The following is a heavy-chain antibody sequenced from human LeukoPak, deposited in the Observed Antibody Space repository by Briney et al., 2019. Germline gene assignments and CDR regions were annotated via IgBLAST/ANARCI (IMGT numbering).Heavy chain of an antibody. CDR1: GGSFSGYY. CDR2: INHSGST. Sequence: SETLSLTCAVYGGSFSGYYWSWIRQPPGKGLEWIGEINHSGSTNYNPSLKSRVTISVDTPKNQFSLKLSSVTAADTAVYYCAGGAAAGTLSGFDYWGQGTLVTVSS. J-gene: IGHJ4*02. V-gene: IGHV4-34*01. CDR3: AGGAAAGTLSGFDY. D-gene: IGHD6-13*01.